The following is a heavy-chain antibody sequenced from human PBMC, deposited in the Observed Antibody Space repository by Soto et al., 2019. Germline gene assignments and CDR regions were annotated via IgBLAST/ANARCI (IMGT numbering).Heavy chain of an antibody. J-gene: IGHJ6*02. Sequence: XSVKVSCNASGYTFTCYYMHWVRQAPGQGLEWMGWINPNSGGTNYAQKFQGWVTMTRDTSISTAYMELSRLRSDDTAVYYCARGSGVGATTVGVSYYYYGMDVWGQGPTVTVSS. V-gene: IGHV1-2*04. D-gene: IGHD1-26*01. CDR1: GYTFTCYY. CDR2: INPNSGGT. CDR3: ARGSGVGATTVGVSYYYYGMDV.